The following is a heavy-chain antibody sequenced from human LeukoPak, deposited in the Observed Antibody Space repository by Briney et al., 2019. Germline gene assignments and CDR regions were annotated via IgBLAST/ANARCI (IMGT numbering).Heavy chain of an antibody. J-gene: IGHJ6*02. D-gene: IGHD6-6*01. V-gene: IGHV1-3*01. CDR3: ARGGEYSSSSFYYYYYGMDV. CDR1: GYTFTTYA. CDR2: IIVGSGKT. Sequence: ASVKVSCKSSGYTFTTYAMHWVRQAPGQRPEWMGWIIVGSGKTKYSQKFQGRVTFTRDTSATTVYMELSSLRSDDTAVYYCARGGEYSSSSFYYYYYGMDVWGQGTTVTVSS.